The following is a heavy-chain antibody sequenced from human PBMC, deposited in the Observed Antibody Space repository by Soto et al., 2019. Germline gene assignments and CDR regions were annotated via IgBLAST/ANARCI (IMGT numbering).Heavy chain of an antibody. CDR1: GFTVSSNY. D-gene: IGHD4-17*01. CDR2: IYSGGST. CDR3: ASMRGDDYGDEYFDY. J-gene: IGHJ4*02. Sequence: GGSLRLSCAASGFTVSSNYMSWVRQAPGKGLEWVSVIYSGGSTYYADSVKGRFTISRHNSKNTLYLQMNSLRAEDTAVYYCASMRGDDYGDEYFDYWGQGTLVTVSS. V-gene: IGHV3-53*04.